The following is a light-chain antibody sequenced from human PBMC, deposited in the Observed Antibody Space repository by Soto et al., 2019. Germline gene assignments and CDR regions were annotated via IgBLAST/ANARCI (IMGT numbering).Light chain of an antibody. J-gene: IGKJ3*01. CDR2: GAS. Sequence: DIHMTQSPSSLSASVGARVTITCRASQTISRYLNWYQQKPGEAPNLLIYGASRLQCGVPSRFSGSGSRTDFSLTISTLQSEDFATYYCKPSLTNLFTCGRGTEVDIK. CDR3: KPSLTNLFT. CDR1: QTISRY. V-gene: IGKV1-39*01.